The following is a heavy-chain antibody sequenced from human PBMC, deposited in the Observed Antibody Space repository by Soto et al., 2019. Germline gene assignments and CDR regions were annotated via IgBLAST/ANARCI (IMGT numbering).Heavy chain of an antibody. CDR3: TSIPGYCSGGSCYSDY. Sequence: EVQLVESGGGLVQPGGSLKLSCAASGFTFSGSAMHWVRQASGKGLEWVGRIRSKANSYATAYAASVKGRFTISRDDSKNTAYLQMNSLKTEDTAVYYCTSIPGYCSGGSCYSDYWGQGTLVTVSS. D-gene: IGHD2-15*01. J-gene: IGHJ4*02. CDR1: GFTFSGSA. V-gene: IGHV3-73*01. CDR2: IRSKANSYAT.